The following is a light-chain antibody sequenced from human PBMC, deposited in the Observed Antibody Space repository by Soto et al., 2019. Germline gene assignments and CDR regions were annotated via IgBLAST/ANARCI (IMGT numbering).Light chain of an antibody. Sequence: DIQMTQSPSSLSASVGDRVTITCRASQGIGNYLAWYQQKPGKVPKLLIYEASSLQSGVPLRFSGSGSGTEFTLTINSLQPDDIASYYCQQYDTYSTFGQGTKVDIK. V-gene: IGKV1-16*01. J-gene: IGKJ1*01. CDR3: QQYDTYST. CDR2: EAS. CDR1: QGIGNY.